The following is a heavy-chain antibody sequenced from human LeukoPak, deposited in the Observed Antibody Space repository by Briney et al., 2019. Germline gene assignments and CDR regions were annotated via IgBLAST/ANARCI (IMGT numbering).Heavy chain of an antibody. D-gene: IGHD4-17*01. V-gene: IGHV3-33*01. CDR3: ARAPYTYYGDYFDY. CDR2: IWYDGSNK. J-gene: IGHJ4*02. CDR1: GFTFSSNG. Sequence: GGSLRLSCAASGFTFSSNGMHWVRQAPGKGLEWVAVIWYDGSNKYYADSVKGRFTISRDNSKNTLYLQMNSLRAEDTAVYYCARAPYTYYGDYFDYWGQGTLVTVSS.